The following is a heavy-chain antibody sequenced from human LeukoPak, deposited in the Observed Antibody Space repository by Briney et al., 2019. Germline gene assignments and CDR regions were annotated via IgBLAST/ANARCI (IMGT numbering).Heavy chain of an antibody. CDR1: GGSVSSGSYY. J-gene: IGHJ4*02. D-gene: IGHD3-16*02. CDR3: ARAPYDYVWGSYRYTGGDYFDY. Sequence: ETLSLTCTVSGGSVSSGSYYWRWIRQPPGKGLEWIGYIYYSGSTNYNPSLKSRVTISVDTSKNQFSLKLSSVTAADTAVYYCARAPYDYVWGSYRYTGGDYFDYWGQGTLVTVSS. CDR2: IYYSGST. V-gene: IGHV4-61*01.